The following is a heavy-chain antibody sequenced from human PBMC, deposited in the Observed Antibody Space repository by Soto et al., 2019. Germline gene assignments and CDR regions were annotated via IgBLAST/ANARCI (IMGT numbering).Heavy chain of an antibody. J-gene: IGHJ5*02. V-gene: IGHV4-59*08. CDR2: IYYSGST. CDR1: GGSISSYY. CDR3: ARRGSGYDRYYNWFDP. Sequence: QVQLQESGPGLVKPSETLSLTCTVSGGSISSYYWSWIRQPPGKGLEWIGYIYYSGSTNYNPSLKSRVTISVDTSKNQFSLKLSSVTAADTAVYYCARRGSGYDRYYNWFDPWGQGTLVTVSS. D-gene: IGHD5-12*01.